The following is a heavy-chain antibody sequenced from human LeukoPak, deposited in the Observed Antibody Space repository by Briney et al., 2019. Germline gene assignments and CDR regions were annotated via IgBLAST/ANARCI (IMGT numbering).Heavy chain of an antibody. V-gene: IGHV4-4*09. J-gene: IGHJ5*02. CDR2: IYTSGST. D-gene: IGHD6-6*01. Sequence: SETLSLTCTVSGGSISSYYWSWIRQPLGKGLEWIGYIYTSGSTNYNPSLKSRVTISVDTSKNQFSLKLSSVTAADTAVYYCARQRGSSSAGYNWFDPWGQGTLVTVSS. CDR3: ARQRGSSSAGYNWFDP. CDR1: GGSISSYY.